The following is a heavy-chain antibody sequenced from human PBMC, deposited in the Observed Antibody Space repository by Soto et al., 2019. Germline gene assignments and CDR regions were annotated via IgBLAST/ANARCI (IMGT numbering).Heavy chain of an antibody. CDR3: AKGPTIFGVVITFEYYYGMDV. J-gene: IGHJ6*02. Sequence: LRLSCAASGFILSSSAMSWVRQAPGKGLEWVSAISGSGTSTYYADSVKGRFTISGDSSKSTVYLQMNSLRAEDTAVYYCAKGPTIFGVVITFEYYYGMDVWGQGTTVTVSS. CDR2: ISGSGTST. CDR1: GFILSSSA. D-gene: IGHD3-3*01. V-gene: IGHV3-23*01.